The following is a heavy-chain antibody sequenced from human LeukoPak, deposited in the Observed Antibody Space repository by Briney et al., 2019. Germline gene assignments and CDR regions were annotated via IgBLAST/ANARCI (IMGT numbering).Heavy chain of an antibody. V-gene: IGHV4-38-2*02. J-gene: IGHJ6*03. CDR2: IYHSGST. CDR3: AREACSSTSCYTVPPYYYYMDV. CDR1: GYSISSGYY. Sequence: PSETLSLTCTVSGYSISSGYYWGWIRQPPGKGLEWIGSIYHSGSTYYNPSLKSRVTISVDTSKNQFSLKLSSVTAADTAVYYCAREACSSTSCYTVPPYYYYMDVWGKGTTVTVSS. D-gene: IGHD2-2*02.